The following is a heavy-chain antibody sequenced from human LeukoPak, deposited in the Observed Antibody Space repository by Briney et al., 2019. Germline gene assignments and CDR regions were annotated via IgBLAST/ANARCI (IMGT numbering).Heavy chain of an antibody. CDR1: GFTFSSYA. V-gene: IGHV3-23*01. D-gene: IGHD3-9*01. CDR3: AKARDILTGYPYFDY. CDR2: ISGSGGST. Sequence: GGSLRLSRAASGFTFSSYAMSWVRQAPGKGLEWVSAISGSGGSTYYADSVKGRFTISRDNSKNTLYLQMNSLRAEDTAVYYCAKARDILTGYPYFDYWGQGTLVTVSS. J-gene: IGHJ4*02.